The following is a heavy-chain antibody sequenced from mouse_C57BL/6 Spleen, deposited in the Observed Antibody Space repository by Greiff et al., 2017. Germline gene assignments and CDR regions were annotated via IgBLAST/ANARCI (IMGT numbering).Heavy chain of an antibody. CDR3: ARGDGYDDYAMDY. Sequence: VQLQQPGAELVKPGASVKLSCKASGYTFTSYWMQWVKQRPGQGLEWIGEIDPSDSYTNYNQKFKGKATLTVDTSSSTAYMQLSSLTSEDSAVYYCARGDGYDDYAMDYWGQGTSVTVSS. J-gene: IGHJ4*01. CDR2: IDPSDSYT. D-gene: IGHD2-2*01. CDR1: GYTFTSYW. V-gene: IGHV1-50*01.